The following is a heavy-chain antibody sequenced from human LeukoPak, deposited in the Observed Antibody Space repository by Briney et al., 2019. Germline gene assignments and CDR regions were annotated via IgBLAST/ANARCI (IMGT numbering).Heavy chain of an antibody. CDR2: ISHDGTT. CDR3: TREDRPFCPFAY. J-gene: IGHJ4*02. Sequence: SESLSLTCGVSGGSIDITNYWSWVRQAPGKGLEWIGEISHDGTTNYNPSLRSRVAMSLDRANNQFSLSLTSVTAADTAVYYCTREDRPFCPFAYWGQGVLVTVSS. V-gene: IGHV4-4*02. D-gene: IGHD3-22*01. CDR1: GGSIDITNY.